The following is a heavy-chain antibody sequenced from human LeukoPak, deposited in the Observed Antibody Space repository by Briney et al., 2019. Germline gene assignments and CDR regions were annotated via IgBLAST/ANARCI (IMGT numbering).Heavy chain of an antibody. CDR3: AKMLKGVVVPAVIEGY. Sequence: GGSLRLSCAVSGFTFSSYGMSWVRQAPGKGLEWVSAISGSGGSTYYADSVQGRFTISRDNSKNTLYLQMNSLRAEDTAVYYCAKMLKGVVVPAVIEGYWGQGTLVTVSS. J-gene: IGHJ4*02. V-gene: IGHV3-23*01. D-gene: IGHD2-2*01. CDR2: ISGSGGST. CDR1: GFTFSSYG.